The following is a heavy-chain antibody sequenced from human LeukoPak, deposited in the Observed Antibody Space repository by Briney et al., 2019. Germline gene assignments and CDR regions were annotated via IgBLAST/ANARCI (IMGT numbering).Heavy chain of an antibody. CDR3: ARSAAGTLDY. CDR1: GDSVSSNSAT. Sequence: SQTLSLTCAISGDSVSSNSATWHWIRQSPSRGLEWLGRTYYKSKWYNDYAISVKSRITINPDTSKNQFSLHLNSVTPEDTAVYYCARSAAGTLDYWGQGTLVTVSS. CDR2: TYYKSKWYN. V-gene: IGHV6-1*01. J-gene: IGHJ4*02. D-gene: IGHD6-13*01.